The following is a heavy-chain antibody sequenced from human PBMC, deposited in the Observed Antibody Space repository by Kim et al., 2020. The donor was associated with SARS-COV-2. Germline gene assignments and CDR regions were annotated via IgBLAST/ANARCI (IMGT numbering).Heavy chain of an antibody. J-gene: IGHJ6*02. CDR2: IYSSGST. CDR1: GGSISSYY. Sequence: SETLSLTCIVSGGSISSYYWSWIRQPAGKGLEWIGRIYSSGSTNYNPSLKSRVTMSVDTSKNQFSLKLSSVTAADTAVYYCARERLITMVRGVTYFYYGMDVWGQGTTVTVSS. CDR3: ARERLITMVRGVTYFYYGMDV. V-gene: IGHV4-4*07. D-gene: IGHD3-10*01.